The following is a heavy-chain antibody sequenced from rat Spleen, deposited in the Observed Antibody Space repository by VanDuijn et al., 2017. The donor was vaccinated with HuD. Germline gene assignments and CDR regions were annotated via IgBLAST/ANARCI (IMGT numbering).Heavy chain of an antibody. J-gene: IGHJ2*01. CDR2: ISTGGGST. CDR3: ITDYGGYGDLFDY. D-gene: IGHD1-11*01. CDR1: GFTFSNYY. Sequence: EVQLVESGGGLVQPGRSMKLSCAASGFTFSNYYMAWVRQAPTKGLEWVASISTGGGSTYYRDSVKGRFTISRDNAKTTLYLQMDSLRSEDTATYYCITDYGGYGDLFDYWGQGVMVTVSS. V-gene: IGHV5-27*01.